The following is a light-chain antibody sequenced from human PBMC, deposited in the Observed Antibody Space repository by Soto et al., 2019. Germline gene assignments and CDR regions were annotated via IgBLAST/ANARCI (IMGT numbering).Light chain of an antibody. CDR2: DDT. CDR1: VGL. Sequence: QSALTQPASVSGSPGQSITISCTGTVGLVSWYQQHPGKVPKLIIYDDTKRPSGVSSRFSGSKSGNTASLTISGLQTEDEADYYCCLYVGGRTYVFGTGTQLTDL. CDR3: CLYVGGRTYV. V-gene: IGLV2-23*01. J-gene: IGLJ1*01.